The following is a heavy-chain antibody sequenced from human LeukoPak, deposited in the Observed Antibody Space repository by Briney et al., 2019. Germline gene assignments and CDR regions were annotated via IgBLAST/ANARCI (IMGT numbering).Heavy chain of an antibody. J-gene: IGHJ4*02. CDR3: ARVQNLGWIAARPAIDY. D-gene: IGHD6-6*01. CDR2: ISGSGGST. V-gene: IGHV3-23*01. CDR1: GFTFSSYA. Sequence: GGSLRLSCAASGFTFSSYAMSWVRQAPGKGLEWVSVISGSGGSTYYADSVKGRFTISRDNSKNTLYLQMNSLRAEDTAVYYCARVQNLGWIAARPAIDYWGQGTLVTVSS.